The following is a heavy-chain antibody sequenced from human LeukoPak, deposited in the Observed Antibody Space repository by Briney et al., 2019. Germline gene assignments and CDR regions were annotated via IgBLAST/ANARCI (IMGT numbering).Heavy chain of an antibody. D-gene: IGHD6-19*01. V-gene: IGHV4-39*07. CDR1: GGSISGSSFY. J-gene: IGHJ4*02. CDR2: MYYGGST. CDR3: ARVSSGWSLYYLDY. Sequence: SETLSLTCTVSGGSISGSSFYWGWIRQPPGKGLEWIGSMYYGGSTHYNPSLQSRVTMSVDTSKNQFSLKLSSVTAADTAVYYCARVSSGWSLYYLDYWGQGTLVTVSS.